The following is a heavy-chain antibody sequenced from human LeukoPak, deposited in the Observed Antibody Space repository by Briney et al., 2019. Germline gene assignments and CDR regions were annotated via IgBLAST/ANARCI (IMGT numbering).Heavy chain of an antibody. Sequence: PGGSLKLSCAASGFSFSHSPMHWVRQASGKGLEWVGRVRDRANSYATGYAASVEGRFTISRDDSENTAYLQMNSLRIEDTAVYYCTRQRPHTGTFDYWGQGGLVTVSS. CDR2: VRDRANSYAT. J-gene: IGHJ4*02. D-gene: IGHD7-27*01. V-gene: IGHV3-73*01. CDR1: GFSFSHSP. CDR3: TRQRPHTGTFDY.